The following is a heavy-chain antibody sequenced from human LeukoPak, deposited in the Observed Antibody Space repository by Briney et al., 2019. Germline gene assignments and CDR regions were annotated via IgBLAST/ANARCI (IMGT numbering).Heavy chain of an antibody. CDR1: GGSFSGYY. CDR3: ARVSGRWLQTRYYVDY. D-gene: IGHD5-24*01. Sequence: SETLSLTCAVYGGSFSGYYWSWIRQPPGKGLEWIGEINHSGSTNYNPSLKSRVTISVDTSKNQFSLKLSSVTAADTAVYYCARVSGRWLQTRYYVDYWGQGTLVTVSS. CDR2: INHSGST. J-gene: IGHJ4*02. V-gene: IGHV4-34*01.